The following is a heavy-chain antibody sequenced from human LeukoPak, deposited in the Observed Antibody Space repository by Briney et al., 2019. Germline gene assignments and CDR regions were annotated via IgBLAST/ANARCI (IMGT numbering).Heavy chain of an antibody. Sequence: SETLSLTCAVYGGSFSGYYWSWIRQPPGKGLEWIGSIYYSGSTFYNPSLKSRVTISVDTSKNQFSLKLSSVTAADTAVYYCARQGELLSPIAYWGQGTLVTVSS. CDR2: IYYSGST. J-gene: IGHJ4*02. V-gene: IGHV4-34*01. D-gene: IGHD1-26*01. CDR1: GGSFSGYY. CDR3: ARQGELLSPIAY.